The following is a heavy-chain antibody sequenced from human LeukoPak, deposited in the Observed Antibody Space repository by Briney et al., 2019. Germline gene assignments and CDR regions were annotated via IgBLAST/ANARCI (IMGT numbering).Heavy chain of an antibody. J-gene: IGHJ6*03. D-gene: IGHD3-3*01. CDR1: GGSISGYY. CDR3: ARVDVFGVVSSDYYYYYMDV. V-gene: IGHV4-4*08. CDR2: IYTSGST. Sequence: PSETLSLTCTVSGGSISGYYWSWIRQPPGKGLEWIGYIYTSGSTNYNPSLKSRVTMSVDTSKNQFSLKLSYVTAADTAVYYCARVDVFGVVSSDYYYYYMDVWGKGTTVTVSS.